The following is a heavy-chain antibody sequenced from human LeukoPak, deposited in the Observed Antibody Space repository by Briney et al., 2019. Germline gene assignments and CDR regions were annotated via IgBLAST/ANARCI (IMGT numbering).Heavy chain of an antibody. CDR3: ALGGAPTGYSYGYYSWFDP. V-gene: IGHV1-2*02. CDR1: GYTFTGYY. CDR2: INPNSGGT. D-gene: IGHD5-18*01. J-gene: IGHJ5*02. Sequence: ASVKVSCKASGYTFTGYYMHWVRQAPGQGLEWMGWINPNSGGTNYAQKFQGRVTMTRDTSISTAYMELSRLRSDDTAVYYCALGGAPTGYSYGYYSWFDPWGQGTLVTVSS.